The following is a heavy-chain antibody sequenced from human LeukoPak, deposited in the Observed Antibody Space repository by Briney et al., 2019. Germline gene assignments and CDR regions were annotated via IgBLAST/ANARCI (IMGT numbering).Heavy chain of an antibody. CDR3: ARDPPGGSWGGY. J-gene: IGHJ4*02. Sequence: GRSLRLSCAASGFTFDDYAMHWVRQAPGKGLEWVSGISWNSGSIGYADSVKGRFTISRDNSKNTLYLQMNSLRAEDTAVYYCARDPPGGSWGGYWGQGTLVTVSS. V-gene: IGHV3-9*01. CDR1: GFTFDDYA. CDR2: ISWNSGSI. D-gene: IGHD2-15*01.